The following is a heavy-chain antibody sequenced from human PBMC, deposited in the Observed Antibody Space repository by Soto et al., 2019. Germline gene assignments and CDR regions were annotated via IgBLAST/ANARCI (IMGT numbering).Heavy chain of an antibody. D-gene: IGHD3-10*01. Sequence: PAETLSLTGSVSVGSINSYWWSWIRQPAGKGLEWIGRVYSTGTTDYNPSLNSRATMSVETSKNQFSLKLTSVTAADTAVYYCARDIGSYAYGEGYWGQGIQVTVSS. CDR3: ARDIGSYAYGEGY. V-gene: IGHV4-4*07. J-gene: IGHJ4*02. CDR1: VGSINSYW. CDR2: VYSTGTT.